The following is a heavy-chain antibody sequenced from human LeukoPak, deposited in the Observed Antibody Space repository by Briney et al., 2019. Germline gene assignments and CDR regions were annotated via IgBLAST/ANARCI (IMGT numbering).Heavy chain of an antibody. CDR2: IYYSGST. CDR1: GGSISSSSYY. J-gene: IGHJ4*02. Sequence: SETLSLTCTVPGGSISSSSYYWGWLRQPPGKGLEWIGSIYYSGSTYYNPSLKSRVTISVDTSKNQFSLKLSSVTAADTAVYYCATGYYVHWGQGTLVTVSS. CDR3: ATGYYVH. D-gene: IGHD3-9*01. V-gene: IGHV4-39*01.